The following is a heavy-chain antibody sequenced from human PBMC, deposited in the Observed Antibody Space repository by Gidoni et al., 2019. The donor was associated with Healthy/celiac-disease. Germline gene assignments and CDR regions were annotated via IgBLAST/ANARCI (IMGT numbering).Heavy chain of an antibody. CDR1: GGTFSSYT. J-gene: IGHJ5*02. V-gene: IGHV1-69*02. CDR2: IIPILGIA. CDR3: ARVSEVDDAGWFDP. Sequence: QVQLVQSGAEVKKPGSSVKVSCKASGGTFSSYTISWVRQAPGQGLEWMGRIIPILGIANYAQKFQGRVTITADKSTSTAYMELSSLRSEDTAVYYCARVSEVDDAGWFDPWGQGTLVTVSS. D-gene: IGHD2-2*01.